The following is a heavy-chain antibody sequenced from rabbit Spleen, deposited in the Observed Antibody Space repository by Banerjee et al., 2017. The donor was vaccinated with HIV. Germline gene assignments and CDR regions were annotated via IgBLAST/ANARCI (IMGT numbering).Heavy chain of an antibody. Sequence: QEQLVESGGGLVKPEGSLKLSCTASGVDFGNNAMCWVRQAPGKGPEWIACIVNGDGNTYYASWVNGRFTISRSTSLATVTLQVTSLTAADTATYFCARDLAGVIGWNFGWWGPGTLVTVS. CDR1: GVDFGNNA. V-gene: IGHV1S47*01. D-gene: IGHD4-1*01. CDR3: ARDLAGVIGWNFGW. CDR2: IVNGDGNT. J-gene: IGHJ4*01.